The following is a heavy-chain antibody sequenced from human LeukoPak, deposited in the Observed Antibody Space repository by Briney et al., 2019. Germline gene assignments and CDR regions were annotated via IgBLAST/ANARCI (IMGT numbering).Heavy chain of an antibody. D-gene: IGHD6-6*01. CDR2: IIPIFGTA. V-gene: IGHV1-69*05. Sequence: ASVKVSCKASGGTFSSYAISWVRQAPGQGLEWMGGIIPIFGTANYAQKFQGRVTITTDESTSTAYMELSSLRSEDTAVYYCARGYSSSSHYYYYYMDVWGKGTTVTVSS. J-gene: IGHJ6*03. CDR3: ARGYSSSSHYYYYYMDV. CDR1: GGTFSSYA.